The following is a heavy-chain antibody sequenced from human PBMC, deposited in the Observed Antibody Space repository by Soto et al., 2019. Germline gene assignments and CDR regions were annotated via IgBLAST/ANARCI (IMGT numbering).Heavy chain of an antibody. CDR1: GVSFNNNG. J-gene: IGHJ6*02. V-gene: IGHV1-69*01. CDR2: VSPPFRTS. CDR3: ARVLYYGSGSDSPYGMDV. Sequence: QVQLVQSGAEVKKPGSSVKVSCKTSGVSFNNNGIGWVRQAPGHGLEWMGGVSPPFRTSNYARKFQGRISITADASTGTVNMELSRLTSEDTAQYYCARVLYYGSGSDSPYGMDVWGQGTTVTVSS. D-gene: IGHD3-10*01.